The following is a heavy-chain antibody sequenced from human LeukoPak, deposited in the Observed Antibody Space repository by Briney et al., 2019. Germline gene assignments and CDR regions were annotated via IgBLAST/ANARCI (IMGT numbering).Heavy chain of an antibody. CDR2: IIPIFGTA. CDR3: ARGSTVYAYYFDY. D-gene: IGHD2-8*01. J-gene: IGHJ4*02. CDR1: GGTFSSYA. V-gene: IGHV1-69*13. Sequence: ASVKVSCKASGGTFSSYAISWVRQAPGQGLEWMGGIIPIFGTANYAQKFQGRVTITADESTSTAYMELSSLRSEDTAVCYCARGSTVYAYYFDYWGQGTLVTVSS.